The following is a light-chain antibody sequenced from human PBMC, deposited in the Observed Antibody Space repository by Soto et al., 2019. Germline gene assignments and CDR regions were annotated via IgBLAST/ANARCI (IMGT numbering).Light chain of an antibody. J-gene: IGKJ1*01. V-gene: IGKV2-24*01. CDR1: QSLAFRDGNIY. CDR3: VEAALLPHA. Sequence: DIVLTQTPLSLVVTLGQPASISCKCSQSLAFRDGNIYLNWLQQRPGQPPRLLIYKTSNRFSGVPDRFSGSGAGTEFTLKISKVEAEDVGVYYCVEAALLPHAFGQGTKVEIK. CDR2: KTS.